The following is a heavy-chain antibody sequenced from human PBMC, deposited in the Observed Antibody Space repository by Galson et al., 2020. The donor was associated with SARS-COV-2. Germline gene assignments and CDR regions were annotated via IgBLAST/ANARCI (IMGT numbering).Heavy chain of an antibody. J-gene: IGHJ6*02. D-gene: IGHD2-8*01. CDR1: GFTFSSYA. CDR3: EVYWVKDYYYGMDV. Sequence: GGSLRLSCAASGFTFSSYAMSWVRQAPGKGLEWVSAISGSGGSTYYADSVKGRFTISRDNSKNTLYLQMNSLRADDTAVYYCEVYWVKDYYYGMDVWGQGTTVTVSS. CDR2: ISGSGGST. V-gene: IGHV3-23*01.